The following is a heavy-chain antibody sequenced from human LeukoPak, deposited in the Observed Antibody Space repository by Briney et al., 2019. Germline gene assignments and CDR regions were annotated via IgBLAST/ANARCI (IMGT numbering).Heavy chain of an antibody. Sequence: SETLSLTCAVYGGSFSGYYWSWIRQPPGKGLEWIGEINHSGSTYYNPSLKSRVTISVDTSKNQFSLKLSSVTAADTAVYYCARLGNYDFWSSYFNWFDPWGQGTLVTVSS. CDR1: GGSFSGYY. J-gene: IGHJ5*02. CDR2: INHSGST. V-gene: IGHV4-34*01. CDR3: ARLGNYDFWSSYFNWFDP. D-gene: IGHD3-3*01.